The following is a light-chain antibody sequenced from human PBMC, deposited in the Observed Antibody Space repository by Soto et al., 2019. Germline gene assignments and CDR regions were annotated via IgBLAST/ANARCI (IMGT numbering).Light chain of an antibody. CDR2: DAS. CDR3: QQYENLPT. Sequence: DIQMTQSTFSLSSSVRDRFTITCQASQNINNYLNWYQQKPGRAPKLLIYDASNLEAGVPSRFRGSGSGTDFTFTISRLQPEDIATYYCQQYENLPTFGQGRLLEIK. J-gene: IGKJ5*01. V-gene: IGKV1-33*01. CDR1: QNINNY.